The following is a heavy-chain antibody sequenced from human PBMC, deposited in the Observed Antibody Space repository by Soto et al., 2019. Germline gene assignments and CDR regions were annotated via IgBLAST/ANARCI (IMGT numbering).Heavy chain of an antibody. CDR2: IIPIFGTA. CDR3: ARDRHSSGYWSAFDI. V-gene: IGHV1-69*13. CDR1: GGTFSSYA. Sequence: EASVKVSCKASGGTFSSYAISWVRQAPGQGLEWMGGIIPIFGTANYAQKFQGRVTITADESTSTAYMELSSLRSEDTAVYYCARDRHSSGYWSAFDIWGQGTMVTVSS. J-gene: IGHJ3*02. D-gene: IGHD3-22*01.